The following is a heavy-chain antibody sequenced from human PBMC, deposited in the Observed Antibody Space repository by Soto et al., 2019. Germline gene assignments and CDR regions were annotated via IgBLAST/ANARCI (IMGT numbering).Heavy chain of an antibody. CDR1: GGTFSSYA. Sequence: SVKVSCKASGGTFSSYAISWVRQAPGQGLEWMGGIIPIFGTANYAQKFQGRVTITADESTSTAYMELSSLRSEDTAVYYCASVLEWVGAAGRHYYYGMDVWGQGTTVTVSS. V-gene: IGHV1-69*13. CDR3: ASVLEWVGAAGRHYYYGMDV. CDR2: IIPIFGTA. D-gene: IGHD6-13*01. J-gene: IGHJ6*02.